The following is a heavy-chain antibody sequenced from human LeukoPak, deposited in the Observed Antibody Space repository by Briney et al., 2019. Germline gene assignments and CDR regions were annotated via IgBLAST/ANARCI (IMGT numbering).Heavy chain of an antibody. CDR3: AESSGNYLYFDY. D-gene: IGHD3-10*01. CDR2: IYSAGTT. Sequence: PGGSLRLSCAASGFTFSDYYMSWVRQAPGQGLEWVSVIYSAGTTYYADSVKGRFTISRDNSKNTLYLQMNSLRAQDTAVYYCAESSGNYLYFDYWGQGTLVTVSS. V-gene: IGHV3-53*01. J-gene: IGHJ4*02. CDR1: GFTFSDYY.